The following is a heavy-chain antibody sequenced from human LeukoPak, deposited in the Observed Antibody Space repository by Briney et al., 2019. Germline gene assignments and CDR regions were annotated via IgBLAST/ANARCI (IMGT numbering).Heavy chain of an antibody. D-gene: IGHD4-17*01. Sequence: ASVKVSCKASGGTFSSYAISWVRQAPGQGLEWMGWISDYNGNTNYAQKLQDRVTMTTDTSTSTAYMELRSLRSDDTAVYYCARDRANYGDYVLDYWGQGTLVTVSS. CDR3: ARDRANYGDYVLDY. CDR2: ISDYNGNT. CDR1: GGTFSSYA. J-gene: IGHJ4*02. V-gene: IGHV1-18*01.